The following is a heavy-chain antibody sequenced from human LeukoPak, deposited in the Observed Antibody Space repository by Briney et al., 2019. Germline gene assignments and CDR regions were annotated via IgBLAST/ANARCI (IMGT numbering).Heavy chain of an antibody. CDR2: ISGSRT. D-gene: IGHD4-17*01. J-gene: IGHJ4*02. CDR3: AKVFRKDGDFHLFDY. CDR1: GFTFSSYA. Sequence: GGSLRLSCAASGFTFSSYAMSWVRQAPGKGLEWVSAISGSRTYCADSVKGRFTISRDNSKNTLSLQMNSLRAEDTAVYYCAKVFRKDGDFHLFDYWGQGTLVTVSS. V-gene: IGHV3-23*01.